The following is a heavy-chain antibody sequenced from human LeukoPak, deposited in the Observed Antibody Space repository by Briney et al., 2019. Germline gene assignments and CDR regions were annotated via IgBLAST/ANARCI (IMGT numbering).Heavy chain of an antibody. CDR2: ISSSSSSYI. J-gene: IGHJ6*03. CDR1: GFTFNTYN. CDR3: AREREAAAGSEGYYYYYYMDV. D-gene: IGHD6-13*01. Sequence: GGSLRLSCAASGFTFNTYNMNWVRQAPGKGLEWVSSISSSSSSYIYYADSVKGRFTISRDNAKNSLYLKMNSLRAEDTALYHCAREREAAAGSEGYYYYYYMDVWGKGTTVTISS. V-gene: IGHV3-21*04.